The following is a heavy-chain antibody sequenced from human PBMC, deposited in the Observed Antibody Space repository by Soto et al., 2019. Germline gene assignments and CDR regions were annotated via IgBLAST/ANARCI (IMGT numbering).Heavy chain of an antibody. D-gene: IGHD2-2*01. Sequence: GGSLRLSCAASGFTFSSYAMHWVRQAPGKGLEWVAVISYDGSNKYYADSVKGRFTISRDNSKNTLYLQMNSLRAEDTAVYYCARDAAVVGYYYGMDVWGQGTTVTVSS. J-gene: IGHJ6*02. V-gene: IGHV3-30-3*01. CDR3: ARDAAVVGYYYGMDV. CDR1: GFTFSSYA. CDR2: ISYDGSNK.